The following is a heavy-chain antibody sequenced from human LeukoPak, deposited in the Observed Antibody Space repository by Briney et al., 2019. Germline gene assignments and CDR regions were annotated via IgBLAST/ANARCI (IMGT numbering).Heavy chain of an antibody. CDR3: AKDMGHSSGWSDAFDI. J-gene: IGHJ3*02. Sequence: PGGSLRLSCAASGFSVRSIYMSWVRQAPGKGLEWVSVFYAGGTANYADSVKGRFTISRDNSKNTLYLQMNNLSAEDTAVYYCAKDMGHSSGWSDAFDIWGQGTMVTVSS. CDR1: GFSVRSIY. D-gene: IGHD6-19*01. CDR2: FYAGGTA. V-gene: IGHV3-53*01.